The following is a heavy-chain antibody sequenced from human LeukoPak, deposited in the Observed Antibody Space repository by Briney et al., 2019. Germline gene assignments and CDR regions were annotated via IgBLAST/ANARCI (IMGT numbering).Heavy chain of an antibody. V-gene: IGHV1-2*02. CDR3: ARDQGVGYCSGGSCYSFSY. J-gene: IGHJ4*02. D-gene: IGHD2-15*01. CDR1: GYTFTGYY. CDR2: INPNSGGT. Sequence: ASVKVSCKASGYTFTGYYMHWVRQAPGQGLEWMGWINPNSGGTNYAQKFQGRVTMTRDTSISTAYMELSRLRSDDTAVYYCARDQGVGYCSGGSCYSFSYWGQGTLVTVSS.